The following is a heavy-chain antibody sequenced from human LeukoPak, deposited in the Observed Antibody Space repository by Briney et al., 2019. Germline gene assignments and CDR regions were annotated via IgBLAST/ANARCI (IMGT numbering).Heavy chain of an antibody. V-gene: IGHV1-18*04. CDR2: ISAYNGNT. CDR1: GYTFTSYG. J-gene: IGHJ5*02. D-gene: IGHD3-10*01. CDR3: ARDVRGRGWFGELLGYNWFDP. Sequence: ASVKVSCKASGYTFTSYGITWVRQAPGQGLEWVGWISAYNGNTNYEQKLQGRVTMTRDTSTSTVYMELRSLRSDDTAVYYCARDVRGRGWFGELLGYNWFDPWGQGTLVTVSS.